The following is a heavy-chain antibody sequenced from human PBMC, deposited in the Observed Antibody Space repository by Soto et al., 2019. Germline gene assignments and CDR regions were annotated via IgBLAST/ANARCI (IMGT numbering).Heavy chain of an antibody. CDR3: ARISITMVRGATNWFDP. D-gene: IGHD3-10*01. CDR1: GYTFTSYG. Sequence: QVQLVQSGAEVKKPGASVKVSCKASGYTFTSYGISWVRQAPGQGLEWMGWISAYNGNTNYAQKLQGRVTMTTDTSTSTAYMELRSLRSDDTAVYYCARISITMVRGATNWFDPWGQGTLVTVSS. J-gene: IGHJ5*02. CDR2: ISAYNGNT. V-gene: IGHV1-18*01.